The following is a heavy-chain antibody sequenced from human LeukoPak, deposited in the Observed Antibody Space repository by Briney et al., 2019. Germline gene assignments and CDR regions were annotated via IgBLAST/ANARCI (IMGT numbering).Heavy chain of an antibody. CDR1: GFTFSGSA. Sequence: PGGSLRLSCAASGFTFSGSAMHWVRQASGKGLEWVGRIRSKANSYATAYAASVKGRFTISRDDSKNTAYLQMNSLKTEDTAVYYCTRRDGSMVVTHYWGQGTLVTVSS. CDR3: TRRDGSMVVTHY. V-gene: IGHV3-73*01. D-gene: IGHD4-23*01. J-gene: IGHJ4*02. CDR2: IRSKANSYAT.